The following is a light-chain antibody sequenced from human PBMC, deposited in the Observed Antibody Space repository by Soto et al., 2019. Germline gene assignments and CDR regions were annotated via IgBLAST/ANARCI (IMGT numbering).Light chain of an antibody. CDR1: TGAVTSGNY. Sequence: QAVVTQEPSLTVSPGGTVTLTCASSTGAVTSGNYPSWFQQKPGQTPRTLIYTTNSRHSWTPTRFSGSLLGDKAALTLSGVQPEDEAEYYCLRYYGGAQLVFGGGTQLTVL. CDR2: TTN. CDR3: LRYYGGAQLV. J-gene: IGLJ3*02. V-gene: IGLV7-43*01.